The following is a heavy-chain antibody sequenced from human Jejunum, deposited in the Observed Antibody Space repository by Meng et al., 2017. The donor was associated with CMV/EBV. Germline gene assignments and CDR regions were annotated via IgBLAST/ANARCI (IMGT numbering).Heavy chain of an antibody. CDR1: GFIFEHYA. J-gene: IGHJ4*02. CDR2: SSGSGSTS. CDR3: AKQGYSNDLDY. Sequence: FAASGFIFEHYALSWVRQAPGKGLDWVSTSSGSGSTSYYADSVKGRFTVSRDNSKNTLYLQMNSLRVGDTAVYYCAKQGYSNDLDYWGEGTLVTVSS. V-gene: IGHV3-23*01. D-gene: IGHD4-11*01.